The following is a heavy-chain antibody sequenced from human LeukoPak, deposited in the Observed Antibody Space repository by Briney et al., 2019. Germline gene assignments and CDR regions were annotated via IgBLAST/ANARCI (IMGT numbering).Heavy chain of an antibody. Sequence: PGGSLRLSCAASGFTFSNYTMNWVRQAPGKGLEWVSSISSSSSYIYYADSVKGRFTISRDNAKNSLYLQMNSLRAEDTAVYYCARASIVGVPAAISAFDIWGQGTMVTVSS. CDR1: GFTFSNYT. V-gene: IGHV3-21*01. CDR3: ARASIVGVPAAISAFDI. CDR2: ISSSSSYI. D-gene: IGHD2-2*01. J-gene: IGHJ3*02.